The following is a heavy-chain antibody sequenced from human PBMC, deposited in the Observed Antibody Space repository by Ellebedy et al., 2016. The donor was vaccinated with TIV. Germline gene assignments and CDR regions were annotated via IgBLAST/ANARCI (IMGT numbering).Heavy chain of an antibody. CDR3: ARGHWLEILLGAAGFDY. J-gene: IGHJ4*02. CDR1: GASIGSSC. V-gene: IGHV4-59*01. CDR2: IYYSGTT. Sequence: SETLSLTCTVSGASIGSSCWNWIRQSPGKGLEWIGYIYYSGTTKYNPSLKSRVTISGDTSNNQFSLELRSVTAADTAVYYCARGHWLEILLGAAGFDYWGRGTLVTVSS. D-gene: IGHD6-19*01.